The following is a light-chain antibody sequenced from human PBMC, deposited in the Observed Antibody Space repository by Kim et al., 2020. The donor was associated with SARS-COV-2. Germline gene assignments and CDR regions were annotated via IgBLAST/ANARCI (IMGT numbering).Light chain of an antibody. CDR1: QCGSSNY. V-gene: IGKV3-20*01. J-gene: IGKJ3*01. CDR2: CAS. CDR3: QQYGSSFT. Sequence: LSAGERAYLYCRASQCGSSNYVAWYQQKPGQAPRLLIYCASCRDTGIPDSFSGSGSGTVFTLTFSRLEREDFAVYYCQQYGSSFTFGPGTKVDIK.